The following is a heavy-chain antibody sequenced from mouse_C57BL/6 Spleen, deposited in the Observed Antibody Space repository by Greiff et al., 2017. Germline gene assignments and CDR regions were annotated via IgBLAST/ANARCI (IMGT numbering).Heavy chain of an antibody. V-gene: IGHV1-55*01. CDR1: GYTFTSYW. Sequence: QVQLQQPGAELVKPGASVKMSCKASGYTFTSYWITWVKQRPGQGLEWIGDIYPGSGSTNYNEKFKSKATLTVDTSSSTAYMQLSSLTSEDSAVYYCARGHTVVAYWYFDVWGTGTTVTVSS. CDR3: ARGHTVVAYWYFDV. CDR2: IYPGSGST. J-gene: IGHJ1*03. D-gene: IGHD1-1*01.